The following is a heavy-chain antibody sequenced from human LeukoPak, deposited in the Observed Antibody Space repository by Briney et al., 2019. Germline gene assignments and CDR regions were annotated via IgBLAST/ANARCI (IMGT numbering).Heavy chain of an antibody. CDR1: GFTFSSYW. Sequence: GGSLRLSCAAPGFTFSSYWMSWVRQAPGKGLEWVANIKQDGSEKYYVDSVKGRFTISRDNAKNSLYLQMNSLRAEDTAVYYCARVRGCSGGSCYFDYWGQGTLVTVSS. CDR2: IKQDGSEK. D-gene: IGHD2-15*01. V-gene: IGHV3-7*01. J-gene: IGHJ4*02. CDR3: ARVRGCSGGSCYFDY.